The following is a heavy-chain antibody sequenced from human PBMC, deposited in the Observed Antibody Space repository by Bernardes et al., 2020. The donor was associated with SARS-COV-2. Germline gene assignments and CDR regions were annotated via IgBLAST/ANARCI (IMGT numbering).Heavy chain of an antibody. CDR1: GFTFSSYA. Sequence: GGSLSLSCAASGFTFSSYAMHWVRQAPGQGLEWVAVISYDGSNKYYADSVKGRFTISRDNSKNTLYLQMNSLRAEDTAVYYCARGPVHDSSGYYEYYYYGMDVWGQGTTVTVSS. J-gene: IGHJ6*02. V-gene: IGHV3-30-3*01. D-gene: IGHD3-22*01. CDR3: ARGPVHDSSGYYEYYYYGMDV. CDR2: ISYDGSNK.